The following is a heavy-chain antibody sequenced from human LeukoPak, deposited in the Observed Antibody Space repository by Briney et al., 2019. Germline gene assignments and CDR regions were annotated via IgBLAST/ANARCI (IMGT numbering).Heavy chain of an antibody. Sequence: GASLQISSQASGSSFTSHWIGWWRRMSGKGLEWMGIIYPGDFETRYSPTFQVHVTISADKSISTPYLQWSSLKASDTATYYCARLIGSGWYDYWGQGTLVTVSS. V-gene: IGHV5-51*01. D-gene: IGHD6-19*01. CDR1: GSSFTSHW. CDR2: IYPGDFET. J-gene: IGHJ4*02. CDR3: ARLIGSGWYDY.